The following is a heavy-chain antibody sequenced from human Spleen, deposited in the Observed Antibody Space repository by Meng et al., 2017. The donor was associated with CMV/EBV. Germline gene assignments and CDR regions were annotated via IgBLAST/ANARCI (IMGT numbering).Heavy chain of an antibody. Sequence: GGSLRLSCAASGFTFDDYAMHWVRQAPGKGLEWVSGISWNSGSIGYADSVKGRFTISRDNAKNSLYLQMNSLRAEDTALYYCAKDTGLIVGGNGMDVWGQGTTVTVSS. CDR1: GFTFDDYA. CDR3: AKDTGLIVGGNGMDV. CDR2: ISWNSGSI. D-gene: IGHD3-22*01. J-gene: IGHJ6*02. V-gene: IGHV3-9*01.